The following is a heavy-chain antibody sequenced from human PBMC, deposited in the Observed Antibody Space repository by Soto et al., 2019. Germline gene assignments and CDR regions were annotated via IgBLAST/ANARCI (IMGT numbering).Heavy chain of an antibody. D-gene: IGHD6-13*01. CDR2: ISYDGSNK. V-gene: IGHV3-30*18. CDR3: AKVSFIAAAGMFDY. CDR1: GFTFSSYG. J-gene: IGHJ4*02. Sequence: GGSLRLSCAASGFTFSSYGMHWVRQAPGKGLEWVAVISYDGSNKYYADSVKGRSTISRDNSKNTLYLQMNSLRAEDTAVYYCAKVSFIAAAGMFDYWGQGTLVTVSS.